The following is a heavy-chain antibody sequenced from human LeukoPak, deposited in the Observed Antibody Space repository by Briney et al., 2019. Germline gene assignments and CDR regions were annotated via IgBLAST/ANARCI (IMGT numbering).Heavy chain of an antibody. J-gene: IGHJ1*01. D-gene: IGHD5-18*01. CDR2: ISWNSGSI. CDR1: GFTFDDYA. Sequence: GGSLRLSCAASGFTFDDYAMHWVRQAPGKGLEWVSGISWNSGSIGYADPVKGRFTISRDNAKNSLYLQMNSLRAEDTALYYCAKDSGYSYGPAEYFQHWGQGTLVTVSS. V-gene: IGHV3-9*01. CDR3: AKDSGYSYGPAEYFQH.